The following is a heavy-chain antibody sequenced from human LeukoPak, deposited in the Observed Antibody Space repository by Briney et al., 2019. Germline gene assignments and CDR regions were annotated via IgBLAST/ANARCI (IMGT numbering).Heavy chain of an antibody. D-gene: IGHD2-15*01. J-gene: IGHJ5*02. CDR2: INHSGST. Sequence: SETLSLTCAVYGGSFSGYYWSWIRQPPGKGLEWIGEINHSGSTNYNPSLKSRVTISVDTSKNQFSLKLSSVTAADTAVYYCAKRYCSGGSCYSPPNWFDPWGQGTLVTVSS. CDR3: AKRYCSGGSCYSPPNWFDP. V-gene: IGHV4-34*01. CDR1: GGSFSGYY.